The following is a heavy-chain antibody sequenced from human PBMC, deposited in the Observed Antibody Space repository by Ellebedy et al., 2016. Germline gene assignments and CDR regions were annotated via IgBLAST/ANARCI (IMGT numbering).Heavy chain of an antibody. D-gene: IGHD7-27*01. Sequence: ASVKVSCXASGYTFTSYYMHWVRQAPGQGLEWMGIINPSGGSTSYAQKFQGRVTMTRDTSTSTVYMELSSLRSEDTAVYYCARALGIDYFDYWGQGTLVTVSS. CDR3: ARALGIDYFDY. V-gene: IGHV1-46*01. CDR1: GYTFTSYY. CDR2: INPSGGST. J-gene: IGHJ4*02.